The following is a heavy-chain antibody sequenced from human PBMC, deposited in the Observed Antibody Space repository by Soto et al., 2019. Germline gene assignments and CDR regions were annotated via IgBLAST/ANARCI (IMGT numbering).Heavy chain of an antibody. CDR2: FNPTGGSR. D-gene: IGHD6-13*01. J-gene: IGHJ6*02. CDR3: ARPAAATSPAYYGMDA. V-gene: IGHV1-46*01. Sequence: ASVKGSCKASGYPYTNHYLHWVRPAPGQGPEWIGIFNPTGGSRSSAQNCQGGVRMTRGTPTSTVDLELSRLKYEGTASYYCARPAAATSPAYYGMDAWGLGTPVTVS. CDR1: GYPYTNHY.